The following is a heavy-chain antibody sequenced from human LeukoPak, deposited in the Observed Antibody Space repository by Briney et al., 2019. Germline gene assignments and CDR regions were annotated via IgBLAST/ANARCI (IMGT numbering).Heavy chain of an antibody. Sequence: PGGSLRLSCAASGFTFSSYAMSWVRQAPGKGLEWVSAISGSGGSTYYADSVKGRFIISRDNSKNTLYLQMNSLRSEDTAVYYCARVIPDYGDRRRRDTSFEDWGQGTLVTVSS. J-gene: IGHJ4*02. V-gene: IGHV3-23*01. CDR1: GFTFSSYA. D-gene: IGHD4-17*01. CDR2: ISGSGGST. CDR3: ARVIPDYGDRRRRDTSFED.